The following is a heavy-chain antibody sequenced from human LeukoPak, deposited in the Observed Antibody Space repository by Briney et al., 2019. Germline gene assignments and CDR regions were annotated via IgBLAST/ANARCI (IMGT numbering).Heavy chain of an antibody. Sequence: GGSLRPSCAASGLAFSSYGMHWVRQAPGKGLEWVAFIRYDGSNKYYADSGTGRFTICRENSKNTLYLQMNSLREEDTAVYYCTKVGGGYDILTGYYQEDYWGQGTMVTVSS. J-gene: IGHJ4*02. CDR3: TKVGGGYDILTGYYQEDY. CDR1: GLAFSSYG. D-gene: IGHD3-9*01. CDR2: IRYDGSNK. V-gene: IGHV3-30*02.